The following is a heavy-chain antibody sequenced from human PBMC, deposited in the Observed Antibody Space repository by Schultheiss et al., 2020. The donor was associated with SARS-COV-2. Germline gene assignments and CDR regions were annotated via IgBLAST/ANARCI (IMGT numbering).Heavy chain of an antibody. CDR3: ANDIMITFGGVITDAFDI. D-gene: IGHD3-16*01. V-gene: IGHV4-59*04. CDR1: GGSISSYY. CDR2: IYHSGST. Sequence: SQTLSLTCTVSGGSISSYYWSWIRQPPGKGLEWIGYIYHSGSTYYNPSLKSRVTISVDTSKNQFSLKLSSVTAADTAVYYCANDIMITFGGVITDAFDIWGQGTMVTVSS. J-gene: IGHJ3*02.